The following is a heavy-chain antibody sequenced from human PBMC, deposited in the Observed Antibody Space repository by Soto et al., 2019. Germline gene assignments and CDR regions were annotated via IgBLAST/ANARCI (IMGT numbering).Heavy chain of an antibody. V-gene: IGHV1-69*06. D-gene: IGHD2-8*01. CDR1: GGTFSSYS. CDR3: AKGGKGDISCTYYFDY. Sequence: ASVNVSCKSSGGTFSSYSIDWVRQAPGQGLECMGVINPICGRASCAQKFQGRVTMTADRSSSTAYMELSSLRSEDTAVYYCAKGGKGDISCTYYFDYWGQGTLVTVSS. CDR2: INPICGRA. J-gene: IGHJ4*02.